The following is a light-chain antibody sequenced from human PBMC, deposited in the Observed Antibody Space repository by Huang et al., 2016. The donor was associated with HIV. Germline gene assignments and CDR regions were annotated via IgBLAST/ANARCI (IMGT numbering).Light chain of an antibody. V-gene: IGKV1-39*01. CDR1: QSISSY. Sequence: DIQMTQSPSSLSASVGDRVTITCRASQSISSYLNWYQQKPGKAPKLLIYAASSLQSGVPSRFIGIRSLTYFTLTISSLQAEDLATYYCQQSYSTPITFGQGTRLEIK. CDR2: AAS. J-gene: IGKJ5*01. CDR3: QQSYSTPIT.